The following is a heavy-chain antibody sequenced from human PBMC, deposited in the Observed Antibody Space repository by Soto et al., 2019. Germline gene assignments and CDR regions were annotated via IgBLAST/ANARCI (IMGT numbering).Heavy chain of an antibody. CDR1: GGSISSGGYY. D-gene: IGHD2-2*01. CDR2: IYYSGST. J-gene: IGHJ3*02. V-gene: IGHV4-31*03. CDR3: AREGVVVPAALKPRGRDAFDI. Sequence: PSETLSLTCTVSGGSISSGGYYWSWIRQHPGKGLEWIGYIYYSGSTYYNPSLKSRVTISVDTSKNQFSLKLSSVTAADTAVYYCAREGVVVPAALKPRGRDAFDIWGQGTMVTVS.